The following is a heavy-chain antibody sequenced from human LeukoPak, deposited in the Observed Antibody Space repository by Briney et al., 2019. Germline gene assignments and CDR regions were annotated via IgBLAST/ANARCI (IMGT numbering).Heavy chain of an antibody. CDR2: IYYSGST. J-gene: IGHJ6*02. V-gene: IGHV4-59*01. Sequence: PSETLFLTCTVSGGSISTYSWNWIRQPPGKGLEWIGYIYYSGSTNYNPSLKSRVTISVDTSKNQFSLKLTSVTAADTAVYYCAREGTLVRGVNYGKDVWGQGTTVTVSS. CDR3: AREGTLVRGVNYGKDV. D-gene: IGHD3-10*01. CDR1: GGSISTYS.